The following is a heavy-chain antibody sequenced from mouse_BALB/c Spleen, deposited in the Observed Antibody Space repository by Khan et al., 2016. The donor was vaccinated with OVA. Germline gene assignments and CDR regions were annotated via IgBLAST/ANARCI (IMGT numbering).Heavy chain of an antibody. CDR1: GFTFSTYG. V-gene: IGHV5-6*01. D-gene: IGHD1-1*01. J-gene: IGHJ3*01. CDR2: ISTGGHYT. CDR3: ARLAYYYDSEGIAY. Sequence: EVQLQESGGDLVEPGGSLKLSCAASGFTFSTYGMSWVRQTPDKRLEWVATISTGGHYTYYPDSVRGRFTISRDNAKNTLYLQMTSLKPEDTAMFYCARLAYYYDSEGIAYWGQGTLVTVSA.